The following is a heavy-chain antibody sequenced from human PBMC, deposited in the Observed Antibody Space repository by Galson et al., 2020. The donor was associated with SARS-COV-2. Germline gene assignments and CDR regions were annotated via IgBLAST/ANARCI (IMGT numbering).Heavy chain of an antibody. CDR3: ARDLPGYGGDGGNI. V-gene: IGHV3-21*01. CDR1: KVVFNTYS. D-gene: IGHD5-12*01. CDR2: ISATSRYK. J-gene: IGHJ3*02. Sequence: KIGESLKISCAASKVVFNTYSFNWVRQAPGKGLEWVASISATSRYKFYADSVRGRFSVSRDNDKKLLYLQMDSLRVEDTALYYCARDLPGYGGDGGNIWGQGTSVIVSA.